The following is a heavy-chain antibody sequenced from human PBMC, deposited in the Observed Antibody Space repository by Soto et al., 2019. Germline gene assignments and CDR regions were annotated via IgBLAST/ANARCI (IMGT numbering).Heavy chain of an antibody. CDR2: LHYTGGT. Sequence: SETLSLTCTVSGDSISSNNYYWGWVRQAPGKGLEWIGSLHYTGGTYYTPSLKSRATISEDTSKNQFSLRLTSVTAADTAVYFCEVVTGNAVFRHCGQGNLVTVSS. V-gene: IGHV4-39*01. D-gene: IGHD1-20*01. CDR3: EVVTGNAVFRH. J-gene: IGHJ1*01. CDR1: GDSISSNNYY.